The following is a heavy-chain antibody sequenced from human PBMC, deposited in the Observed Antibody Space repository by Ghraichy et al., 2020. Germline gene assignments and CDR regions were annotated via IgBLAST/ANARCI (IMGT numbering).Heavy chain of an antibody. D-gene: IGHD4-17*01. CDR3: AREGPTTVTTRADFDY. Sequence: ASVKVSCKASGYTFTGYYMHWVRQAPGQGLEWMGRINPNSGGTNYAQKFQGRVTMTRDTSISTAYMELSRLRSDDTAVYYCAREGPTTVTTRADFDYWGQGTLVTVSS. CDR2: INPNSGGT. V-gene: IGHV1-2*06. J-gene: IGHJ4*02. CDR1: GYTFTGYY.